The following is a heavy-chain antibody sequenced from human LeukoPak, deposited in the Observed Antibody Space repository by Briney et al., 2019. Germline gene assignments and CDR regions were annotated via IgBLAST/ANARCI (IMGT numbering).Heavy chain of an antibody. D-gene: IGHD7-27*01. CDR2: INPDGSYT. J-gene: IGHJ4*02. V-gene: IGHV3-74*01. CDR1: GFTFSSYA. CDR3: TKDLTGELDY. Sequence: GRSLRLSCAASGFTFSSYAMHWVRQTPGKGLVWVSRINPDGSYTSYADSVKGRFTISRDNAKNTLYLQMNSLRADDTAVYYCTKDLTGELDYWGQGTLVTVSS.